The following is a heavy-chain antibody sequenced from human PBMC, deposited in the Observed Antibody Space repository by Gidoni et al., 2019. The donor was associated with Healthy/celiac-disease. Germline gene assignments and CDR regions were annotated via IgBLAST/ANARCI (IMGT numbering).Heavy chain of an antibody. D-gene: IGHD3-3*01. V-gene: IGHV5-51*01. CDR2: IYPGDSDT. Sequence: EVQLAQSGAEGKKPGESLKISCKGSGYSVTSYWFGWVRLMPGKGLVWMGIIYPGDSDTRDSPSFQGQVTISAAKSISTAYLQWSSLKASDTAMYYCARLAWSGYYGFDYWGQGTLVTVSS. CDR3: ARLAWSGYYGFDY. J-gene: IGHJ4*02. CDR1: GYSVTSYW.